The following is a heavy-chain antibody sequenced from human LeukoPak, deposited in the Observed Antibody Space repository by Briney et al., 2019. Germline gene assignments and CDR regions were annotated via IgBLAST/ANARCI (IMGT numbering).Heavy chain of an antibody. D-gene: IGHD2-2*02. CDR1: GFTFSSYA. J-gene: IGHJ4*02. CDR3: AKDLVVVPAAINSRGY. CDR2: ISFDGTNK. Sequence: PGGSLRLSCAASGFTFSSYAIHWVRQAPGKGLEWVAVISFDGTNKYYADSVKGRFTISRDNSKNTLYLQMNSLRAEDTAVYYCAKDLVVVPAAINSRGYWGQGTLVTVSS. V-gene: IGHV3-30-3*01.